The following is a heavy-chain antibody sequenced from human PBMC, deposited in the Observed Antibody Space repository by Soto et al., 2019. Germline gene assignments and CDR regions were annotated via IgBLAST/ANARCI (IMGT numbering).Heavy chain of an antibody. J-gene: IGHJ4*02. CDR2: IWYDGSNK. D-gene: IGHD3-22*01. V-gene: IGHV3-33*01. Sequence: SLRLSCAASGFTFSIYVMHWVFQAPGKGLEWVAVIWYDGSNKYYADSVKGRFTISRDNSKNTLYLQMNSLRAEDTAVYYSARDLYYYDSSGYFSTFAYWGQGTLVTVSS. CDR3: ARDLYYYDSSGYFSTFAY. CDR1: GFTFSIYV.